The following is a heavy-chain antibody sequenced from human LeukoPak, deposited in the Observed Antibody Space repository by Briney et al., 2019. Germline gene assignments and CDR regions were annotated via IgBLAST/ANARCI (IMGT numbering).Heavy chain of an antibody. V-gene: IGHV1-69*04. Sequence: ASVKVSCKASGGTFSSYAISWVRQAPGQGLEWMGRIIPILGIANYAQKFQGRVTITADKSTSTAHMELSSLRSEDTAVYYCATEAKGGGSFDYWGQGALVTVSS. CDR1: GGTFSSYA. D-gene: IGHD1-26*01. J-gene: IGHJ4*02. CDR2: IIPILGIA. CDR3: ATEAKGGGSFDY.